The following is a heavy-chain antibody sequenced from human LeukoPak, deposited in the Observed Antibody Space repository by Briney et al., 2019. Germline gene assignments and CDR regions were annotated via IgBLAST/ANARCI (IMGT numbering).Heavy chain of an antibody. D-gene: IGHD3-9*01. CDR2: INHSGST. V-gene: IGHV4-34*01. Sequence: PSETLSLTCAVYGGSFSGYYWSWIRQPPGKGLEWIGEINHSGSTNYNPSLKRRVTISVDTSKNQFSLKLSSVTAADTAVYYCARGWKEQRYFDWLLSPSWFDPWGQGTLVTVSS. CDR1: GGSFSGYY. CDR3: ARGWKEQRYFDWLLSPSWFDP. J-gene: IGHJ5*02.